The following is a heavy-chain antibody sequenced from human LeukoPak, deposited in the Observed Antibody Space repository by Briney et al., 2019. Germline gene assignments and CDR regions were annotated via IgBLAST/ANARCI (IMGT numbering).Heavy chain of an antibody. D-gene: IGHD2-2*01. V-gene: IGHV3-30-3*01. CDR1: GFTFSSYA. CDR2: ISYDGSNK. Sequence: GGSLRLSCAASGFTFSSYAMHWVRQAPGKGLEWVAVISYDGSNKYYADSVKGRFTISRDNSKNTLYLQMNSLRAEDTAVYYCARGISMVVPAANWYNWFDPWGQGTLVTVSS. J-gene: IGHJ5*02. CDR3: ARGISMVVPAANWYNWFDP.